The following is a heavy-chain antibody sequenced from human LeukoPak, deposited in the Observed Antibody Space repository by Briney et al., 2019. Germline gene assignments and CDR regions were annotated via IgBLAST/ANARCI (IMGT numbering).Heavy chain of an antibody. J-gene: IGHJ4*02. CDR3: ARGGYTAMVAYFDY. CDR1: GGSISSSSYY. D-gene: IGHD5-18*01. V-gene: IGHV4-39*07. CDR2: IYYSGST. Sequence: PSETLSLTCTVSGGSISSSSYYWGWIRQPPGKGLEWIGSIYYSGSTYYNPSLKSRVTISVDTSKNQFSLKLSSVTAADTAVYYCARGGYTAMVAYFDYWGQGTLVTLSS.